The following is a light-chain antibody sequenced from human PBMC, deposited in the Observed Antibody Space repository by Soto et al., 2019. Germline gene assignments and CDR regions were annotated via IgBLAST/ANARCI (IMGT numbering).Light chain of an antibody. V-gene: IGKV1-39*01. CDR2: AAS. CDR3: QQSYSTPRT. J-gene: IGKJ3*01. CDR1: QSISSY. Sequence: DIQMTQSPYSLSASVGERVALTCRASQSISSYLNWYQQKPGKAPKLLIYAASSLQSGVPSRFSGSGSGTDFTLTISSLQPEDFATYYCQQSYSTPRTFGPGTKVDIK.